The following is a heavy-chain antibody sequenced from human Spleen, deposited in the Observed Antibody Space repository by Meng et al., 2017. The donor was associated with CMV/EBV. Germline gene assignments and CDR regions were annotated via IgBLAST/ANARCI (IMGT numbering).Heavy chain of an antibody. J-gene: IGHJ4*02. CDR1: GGSISSSSYY. V-gene: IGHV4-39*07. CDR2: IFYSGNT. CDR3: ARSIAAVAFDL. D-gene: IGHD2-15*01. Sequence: SETLSLTCSVSGGSISSSSYYGGWIRQPPGKGLEWIGTIFYSGNTYYSSSLKSRLTLSVDTSKSQFSLKLTSVTAADTAVYYCARSIAAVAFDLWGQGTLVTVSS.